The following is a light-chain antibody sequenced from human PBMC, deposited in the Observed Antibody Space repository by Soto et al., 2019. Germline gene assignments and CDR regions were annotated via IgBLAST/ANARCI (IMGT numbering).Light chain of an antibody. CDR2: DTT. CDR3: FLSEGGAGV. V-gene: IGLV7-46*01. J-gene: IGLJ3*02. Sequence: QAVVTQEPSLTVSPGGTVTLTCGSSTGAVTSGHYPYWFQQKPGQAPKTLIYDTTNKHSWTPARFSGSLLGGKAALTLSGAQLEEGVEYSCFLSEGGAGVSGGGTKPTV. CDR1: TGAVTSGHY.